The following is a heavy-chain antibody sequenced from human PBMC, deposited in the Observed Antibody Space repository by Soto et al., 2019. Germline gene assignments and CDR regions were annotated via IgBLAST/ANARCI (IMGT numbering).Heavy chain of an antibody. Sequence: EVQLVESGGGLVQPGGSLRLSCAASGFTFSSYEMNWVRQAPGKGLEWVSYISSRGSTIYYADSVKGRFTISRDNAKNSLYLHMNSMRAEDTAVYYCARDYSSGWYPYYSGKGTLVTVSS. CDR3: ARDYSSGWYPYY. V-gene: IGHV3-48*03. CDR2: ISSRGSTI. CDR1: GFTFSSYE. D-gene: IGHD6-19*01. J-gene: IGHJ4*02.